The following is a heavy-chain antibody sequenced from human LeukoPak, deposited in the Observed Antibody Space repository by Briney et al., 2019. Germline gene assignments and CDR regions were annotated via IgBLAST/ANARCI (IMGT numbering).Heavy chain of an antibody. CDR3: AREDHSGLHPFDY. CDR2: INHTGST. V-gene: IGHV4-34*01. CDR1: GGSFSGYF. J-gene: IGHJ4*02. Sequence: SEPLSLTCAVCGGSFSGYFWRWLRPPPAKGQAWVGGINHTGSTNHNPSLKSRVTISVDTSKIQFSLKLNSVTAADTSVYYCAREDHSGLHPFDYWGQGTLVTVSS. D-gene: IGHD1-26*01.